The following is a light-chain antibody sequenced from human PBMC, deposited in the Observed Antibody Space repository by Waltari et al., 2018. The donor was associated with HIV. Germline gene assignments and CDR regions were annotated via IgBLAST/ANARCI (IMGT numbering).Light chain of an antibody. CDR2: GAS. CDR1: QSVSSN. V-gene: IGKV3-15*01. Sequence: EIVMTQSPATLSVSPGARATLSCRASQSVSSNLAWDQQKPGQAPRLLIYGASTRATGIPARFSGSGSGTEFTLTISSLQSEDFAVYYCQQYNNWPPEGTFGQGTKVEIK. CDR3: QQYNNWPPEGT. J-gene: IGKJ1*01.